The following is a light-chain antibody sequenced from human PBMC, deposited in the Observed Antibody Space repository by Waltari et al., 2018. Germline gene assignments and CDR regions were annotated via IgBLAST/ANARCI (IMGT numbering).Light chain of an antibody. CDR1: QSVLYSSNKKNY. V-gene: IGKV4-1*01. J-gene: IGKJ1*01. Sequence: DIVMTQSPDSLAVSLGEWATINCKSSQSVLYSSNKKNYLAWYQQKPGQSPKLLIYWASTRESGVPDRFSGSGSETDFTLTISNLQAEDVAVYYCQQYYSTLSWTFGQGTKVEIK. CDR3: QQYYSTLSWT. CDR2: WAS.